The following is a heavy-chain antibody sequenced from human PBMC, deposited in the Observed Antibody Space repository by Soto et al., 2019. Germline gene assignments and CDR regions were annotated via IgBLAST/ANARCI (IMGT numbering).Heavy chain of an antibody. J-gene: IGHJ4*02. CDR3: VHTTGWPGLYF. CDR2: IYGGGTT. Sequence: EVQLVESGGGLIKPGGSLRLSCAASGFAVSSKYMTWVRQAPGKGLEWVSVIYGGGTTYYADSVKGRFTISRDTSKNTLYLQMNSLRAEDTAVYYCVHTTGWPGLYFWCQGTLVTVSS. V-gene: IGHV3-53*01. D-gene: IGHD6-19*01. CDR1: GFAVSSKY.